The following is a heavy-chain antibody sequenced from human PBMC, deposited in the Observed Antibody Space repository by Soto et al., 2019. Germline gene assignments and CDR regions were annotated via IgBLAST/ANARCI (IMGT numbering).Heavy chain of an antibody. J-gene: IGHJ2*01. V-gene: IGHV3-30-3*01. CDR3: ARPLWRNASNGGYFDL. CDR1: GFTFSSYA. Sequence: QVQLVESGGGVVQPGRSLRLSCAASGFTFSSYAMHWVRQAPGKGLEWVAVISYDGSNKYYADSVKGRFTISRDNSKNTLYLKMNSMRAEDTAVYSGARPLWRNASNGGYFDLGGRGTRAPVPS. CDR2: ISYDGSNK. D-gene: IGHD2-2*01.